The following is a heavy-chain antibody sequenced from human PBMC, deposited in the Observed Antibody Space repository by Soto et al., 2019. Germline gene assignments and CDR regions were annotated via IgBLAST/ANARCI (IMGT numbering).Heavy chain of an antibody. D-gene: IGHD3-10*01. CDR3: VTAECNTTRCQFDY. CDR2: INTDNGNT. Sequence: QAQLVQSGTEVKKPGASVKVSCKASGYRFTSYGISWVRQAPGQGLEWMGWINTDNGNTNYAQKVQGRVTMTTDTSTSTAYMELRSLRFDDTAIYDCVTAECNTTRCQFDYWGQGTLVTVSS. CDR1: GYRFTSYG. J-gene: IGHJ4*02. V-gene: IGHV1-18*01.